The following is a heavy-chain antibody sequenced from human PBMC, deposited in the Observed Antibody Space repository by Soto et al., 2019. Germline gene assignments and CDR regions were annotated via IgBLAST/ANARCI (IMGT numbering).Heavy chain of an antibody. J-gene: IGHJ6*02. V-gene: IGHV4-30-4*01. CDR2: IYYSGST. Sequence: SETLALTCSVSGGYMRSGDYYWSWIRQPPGKGLEWIGYIYYSGSTYYNPSLKSRVTISVDTSKNQFSLKPSSVTAADTAVYYCARGGSGISYYYYYGMDVWGQGTTVTVSS. CDR1: GGYMRSGDYY. CDR3: ARGGSGISYYYYYGMDV. D-gene: IGHD3-10*01.